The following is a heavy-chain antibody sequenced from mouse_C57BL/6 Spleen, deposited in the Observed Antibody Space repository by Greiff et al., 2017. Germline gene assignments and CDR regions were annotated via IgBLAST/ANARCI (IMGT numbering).Heavy chain of an antibody. D-gene: IGHD2-2*01. V-gene: IGHV5-17*01. CDR1: GFTFSDYG. J-gene: IGHJ4*01. CDR2: ISSGSSTI. Sequence: EVQLVESGGGLVKPGGSLKLSCAASGFTFSDYGMHWVRQAPEKGLEWVAYISSGSSTIYYADTVKGRFTISRDNAKNTLFLQMTSLRSEDTAMYYCARFMVKDAMDYWGQGTSVTVSS. CDR3: ARFMVKDAMDY.